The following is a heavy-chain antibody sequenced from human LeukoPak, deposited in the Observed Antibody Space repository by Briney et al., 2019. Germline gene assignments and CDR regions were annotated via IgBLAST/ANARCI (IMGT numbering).Heavy chain of an antibody. D-gene: IGHD3-16*01. CDR2: ISGNGGST. CDR3: ASAYQRGYYYYGMDV. Sequence: GGSLRLSCSASGFTFSSYAMHWVRQAPGKGLEYVSTISGNGGSTYYADSVKGRFTISRDNSKNTLYLQMSSLRAEDTAAYYCASAYQRGYYYYGMDVWGQGTTVTVSS. CDR1: GFTFSSYA. J-gene: IGHJ6*02. V-gene: IGHV3-64D*06.